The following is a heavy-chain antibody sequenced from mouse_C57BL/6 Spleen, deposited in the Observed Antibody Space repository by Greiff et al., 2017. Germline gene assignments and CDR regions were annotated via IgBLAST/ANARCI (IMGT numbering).Heavy chain of an antibody. J-gene: IGHJ4*01. Sequence: QVTLKVSGPGILQPSQTLSLTCSFSGFSLSTFGMGVGWIRQPSGKGLEWLAHIWWDDDKYYNPALKSRLTISKDTSKNQVFLKLANVDTADTATYYCTQISRTGTDAMDYWGQGTSVTVSS. V-gene: IGHV8-8*01. CDR3: TQISRTGTDAMDY. CDR2: IWWDDDK. D-gene: IGHD4-1*01. CDR1: GFSLSTFGMG.